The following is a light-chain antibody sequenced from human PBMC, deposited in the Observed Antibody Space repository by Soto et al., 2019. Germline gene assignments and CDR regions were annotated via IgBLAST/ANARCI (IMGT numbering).Light chain of an antibody. J-gene: IGKJ1*01. CDR2: GAS. Sequence: EIVLTQSPGTLSLSPGERSTLSCRASQSVSNNYLAWYQQKPGQAPRLLIYGASNRATGIPDRFSGSGSGTEFTLTISSLQADDFATYYCQQYNSYSRTFGQGTKVDIK. CDR1: QSVSNNY. V-gene: IGKV3-20*01. CDR3: QQYNSYSRT.